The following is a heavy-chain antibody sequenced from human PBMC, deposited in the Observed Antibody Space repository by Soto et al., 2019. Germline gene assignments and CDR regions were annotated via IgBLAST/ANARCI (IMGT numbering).Heavy chain of an antibody. J-gene: IGHJ3*02. D-gene: IGHD1-26*01. Sequence: GGSLRLSCAASGFTFSSYSMNWVRQAPGKGLEWVSSISTSSSYIYYADSVKGRFTISRDNAKNSLYLQMNSLRAEDTAVYYCARVSGSYYDVFDIWGQGTMVTVSS. V-gene: IGHV3-21*01. CDR2: ISTSSSYI. CDR1: GFTFSSYS. CDR3: ARVSGSYYDVFDI.